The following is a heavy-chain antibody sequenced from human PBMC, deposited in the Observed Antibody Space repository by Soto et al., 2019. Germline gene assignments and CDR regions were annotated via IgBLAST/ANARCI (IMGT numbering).Heavy chain of an antibody. D-gene: IGHD1-20*01. J-gene: IGHJ5*02. CDR3: ARNTGNNWNHYEWDP. V-gene: IGHV4-34*01. CDR2: IYYSGST. Sequence: SETLSLTCTVYGGAFSGYYWSWIRQPPGKGLEWIGEIYYSGSTNYSPSLKSRVTISVDTSKNQFSLKLSSVTAADMAVYYCARNTGNNWNHYEWDPWGKGT. CDR1: GGAFSGYY.